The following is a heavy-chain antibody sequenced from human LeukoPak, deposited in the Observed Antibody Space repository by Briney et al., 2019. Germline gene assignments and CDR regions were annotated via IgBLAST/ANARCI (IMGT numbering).Heavy chain of an antibody. CDR3: AREGGFYRPLDY. CDR2: VHLDGRT. Sequence: PSETLSLTCGVSGVSVSSTNWWTWIRDPPGKGLEWIGGVHLDGRTNFNPSLKSRLTMSVDLSENHVSLKLTPVTAADTAVYYCAREGGFYRPLDYSGQGTLVTVSS. J-gene: IGHJ4*02. CDR1: GVSVSSTNW. V-gene: IGHV4-4*02. D-gene: IGHD6-25*01.